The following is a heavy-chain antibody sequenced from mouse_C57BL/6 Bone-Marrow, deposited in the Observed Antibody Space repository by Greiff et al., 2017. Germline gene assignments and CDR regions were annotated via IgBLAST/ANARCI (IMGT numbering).Heavy chain of an antibody. CDR3: ARPGQYYFDY. Sequence: DVQLVESGGGLVKPGGSLKLSCAASGFTFSDYGMHWVRQAPVKGLEWVAYISSGSSTIYYADTVKGRVTISRDNAKNTLFLQMTSLRSEDTAMYYCARPGQYYFDYWGQGTTLTVSS. V-gene: IGHV5-17*01. CDR1: GFTFSDYG. CDR2: ISSGSSTI. J-gene: IGHJ2*01.